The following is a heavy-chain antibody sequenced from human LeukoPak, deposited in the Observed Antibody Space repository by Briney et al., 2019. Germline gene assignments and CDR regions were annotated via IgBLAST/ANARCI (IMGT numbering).Heavy chain of an antibody. CDR3: ARAGWTMVRGVIVYYYYYMDV. Sequence: GSSVKVSCKASGYTFTGYYMHWVRQAPGQGLEWMGWINPNSGGTNYAQKFQGRVTMTRDTSISTAYMELSRLRSDDTAVYYCARAGWTMVRGVIVYYYYYMDVWGKGTTVTISS. J-gene: IGHJ6*03. V-gene: IGHV1-2*02. CDR2: INPNSGGT. CDR1: GYTFTGYY. D-gene: IGHD3-10*01.